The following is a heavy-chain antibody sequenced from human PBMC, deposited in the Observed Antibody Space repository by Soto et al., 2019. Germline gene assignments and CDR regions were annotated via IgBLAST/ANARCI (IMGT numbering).Heavy chain of an antibody. Sequence: GGSLRLSCAASGFTVNNHAMHWVRQAPGEGLEWVSVTYSGGSTYYADSVKGRFTISRDNSKNTLYLQMNSLRAEDTAVYYCARLHDSSGYYFDYWGQGTLVTVSS. J-gene: IGHJ4*02. V-gene: IGHV3-53*01. CDR3: ARLHDSSGYYFDY. CDR1: GFTVNNHA. D-gene: IGHD3-22*01. CDR2: TYSGGST.